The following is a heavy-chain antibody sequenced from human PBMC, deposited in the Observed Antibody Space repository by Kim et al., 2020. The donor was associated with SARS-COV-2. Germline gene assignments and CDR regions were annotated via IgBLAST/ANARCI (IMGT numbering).Heavy chain of an antibody. J-gene: IGHJ6*02. Sequence: SETLSLTCTVSGGSISSYYWSWIRQPPGKGLEWIGYIYYSGSTNYNPSLKSRVTISVDTSKNQFSLQLSSVTAADTAVYYCARQSNRITIFGVVSIPGVMDVWGQGTPVTVSS. CDR1: GGSISSYY. CDR3: ARQSNRITIFGVVSIPGVMDV. CDR2: IYYSGST. V-gene: IGHV4-59*08. D-gene: IGHD3-3*01.